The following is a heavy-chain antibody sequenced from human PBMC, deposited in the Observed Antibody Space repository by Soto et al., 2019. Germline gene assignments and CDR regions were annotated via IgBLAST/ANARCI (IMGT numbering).Heavy chain of an antibody. Sequence: APGKGLEWVSVIYRGGSTYYADSVKGRFTISRDNSKNTLYLQMNSLRAEDTAVYYCARSHHQSKYRNRWFGPWGQGTLVTVSS. CDR2: IYRGGST. D-gene: IGHD3-16*02. J-gene: IGHJ5*02. CDR3: ARSHHQSKYRNRWFGP. V-gene: IGHV3-66*01.